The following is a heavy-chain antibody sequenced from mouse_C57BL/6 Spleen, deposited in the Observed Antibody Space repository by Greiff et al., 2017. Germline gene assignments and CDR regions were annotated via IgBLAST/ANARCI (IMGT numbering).Heavy chain of an antibody. Sequence: EVQLQQSGAELVRPGASVKLSCTASGFNIKDDYMHWVKQRPEQGLEWIGWIDPENGDTEYASKFQGKATITADKSSNTAYLQLSSLTSEDTAVYYCTTPPRFAYWGQGTLVTVSA. V-gene: IGHV14-4*01. J-gene: IGHJ3*01. CDR2: IDPENGDT. CDR1: GFNIKDDY. CDR3: TTPPRFAY.